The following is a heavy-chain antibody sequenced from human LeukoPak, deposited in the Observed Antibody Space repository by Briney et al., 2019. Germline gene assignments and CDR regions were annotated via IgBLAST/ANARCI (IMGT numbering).Heavy chain of an antibody. D-gene: IGHD3-10*01. CDR3: GRDYYGSGSYAIHN. CDR2: INPNDGGT. CDR1: GYTFTGYY. J-gene: IGHJ4*02. V-gene: IGHV1-2*02. Sequence: ASVKVSCKASGYTFTGYYIHWVRQAPGQGLEWMGWINPNDGGTKYAPKFQGRVTMTRDTSISTAYMELSRLRSDDTAVYYCGRDYYGSGSYAIHNWGQGTLVTVSS.